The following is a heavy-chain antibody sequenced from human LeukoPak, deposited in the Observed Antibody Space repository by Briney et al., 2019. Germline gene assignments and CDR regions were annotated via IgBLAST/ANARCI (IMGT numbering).Heavy chain of an antibody. CDR2: INPNSGGT. Sequence: ASVKVSCKASGYTFTGYYMHWVRQAPGQGLEWMGWINPNSGGTNYAQKFQGRVTMTRDTSISTAYMELSRLRSDDTAVYYCAGLFQRNELNYYDSSGYSLGYWGQGTLVTVSS. CDR3: AGLFQRNELNYYDSSGYSLGY. V-gene: IGHV1-2*02. J-gene: IGHJ4*02. CDR1: GYTFTGYY. D-gene: IGHD3-22*01.